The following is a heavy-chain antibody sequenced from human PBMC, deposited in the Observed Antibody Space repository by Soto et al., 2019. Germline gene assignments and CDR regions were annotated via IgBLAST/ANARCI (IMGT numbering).Heavy chain of an antibody. Sequence: QVQLVQSGAEVKKPGASVKVSCKASGYTFTSYGISWVRQAPGQGLEWMGWISAYNGNTNYAQKLQGRVTMTTDTSTSTAYMELRSLRSDDTAVYYCARDPSITMFGVGGSRSYGMDVWGQGTTVTVSS. J-gene: IGHJ6*02. D-gene: IGHD3-3*01. V-gene: IGHV1-18*04. CDR3: ARDPSITMFGVGGSRSYGMDV. CDR2: ISAYNGNT. CDR1: GYTFTSYG.